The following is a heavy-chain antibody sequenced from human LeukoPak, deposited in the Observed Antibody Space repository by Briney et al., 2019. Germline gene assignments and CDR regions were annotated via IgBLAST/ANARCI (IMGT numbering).Heavy chain of an antibody. D-gene: IGHD3/OR15-3a*01. J-gene: IGHJ4*02. CDR2: IKGDGSEK. CDR1: GFTFSNYW. CDR3: ARDWASIGGTGRALDY. V-gene: IGHV3-7*01. Sequence: PGGSLRLSCATSGFTFSNYWMSWVRQAPGKGLEWVANIKGDGSEKNSVDSVKGRFTISRDNSRNSLYVQMNSLRVEDTAVYYCARDWASIGGTGRALDYWGQGILVTVSS.